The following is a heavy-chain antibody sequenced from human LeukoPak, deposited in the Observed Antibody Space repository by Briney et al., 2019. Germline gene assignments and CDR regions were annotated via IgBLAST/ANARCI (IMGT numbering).Heavy chain of an antibody. CDR2: IWYDGSNK. Sequence: GRSLRLSRAASGFTFSSYGMHWVRQAPGKGLEWVAVIWYDGSNKYYADSVKGRFTISRDNSKNTLYLQMNSLRAEDTAVYYCARDRDYGGNALDYWGQGTLVTVSS. J-gene: IGHJ4*02. V-gene: IGHV3-33*01. D-gene: IGHD4-23*01. CDR1: GFTFSSYG. CDR3: ARDRDYGGNALDY.